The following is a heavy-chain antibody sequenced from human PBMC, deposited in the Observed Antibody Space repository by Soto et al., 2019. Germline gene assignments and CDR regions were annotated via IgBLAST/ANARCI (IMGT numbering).Heavy chain of an antibody. J-gene: IGHJ6*02. D-gene: IGHD5-12*01. Sequence: QVQLQESGTGLVKPSETLSLTCTVSGGSISSYYWSWIRQPPGKGLEWIGYIYYRGSTNYNPSLKIRVTISVATSKNQFSLKLSSVTAADTAVYYGARVIGGYDYYYYYGMDVWGQGTTVTGSS. CDR1: GGSISSYY. CDR2: IYYRGST. CDR3: ARVIGGYDYYYYYGMDV. V-gene: IGHV4-59*01.